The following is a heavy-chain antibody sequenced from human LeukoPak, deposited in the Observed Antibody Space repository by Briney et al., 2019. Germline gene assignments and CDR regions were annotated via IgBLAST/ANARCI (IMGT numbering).Heavy chain of an antibody. V-gene: IGHV1-2*04. J-gene: IGHJ4*02. Sequence: ASVKVSCKASGYTFTGYYMHWVRQAPGQGLEWMGWINPNSGGTNYAQKFQGWVTMTRDTSITTAYLEVSSLRSDDTAVYYCARGRYYDFWSGYYLDYWGQGTLVTVSS. D-gene: IGHD3-3*01. CDR2: INPNSGGT. CDR1: GYTFTGYY. CDR3: ARGRYYDFWSGYYLDY.